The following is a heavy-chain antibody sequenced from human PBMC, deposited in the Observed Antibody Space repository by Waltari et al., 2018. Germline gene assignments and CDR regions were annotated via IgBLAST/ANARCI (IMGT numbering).Heavy chain of an antibody. CDR1: GLRFSHYR. J-gene: IGHJ4*02. CDR2: IKQDGSEK. V-gene: IGHV3-7*01. D-gene: IGHD6-13*01. Sequence: EVQLVESGGGLAQPGGSLRLSCAASGLRFSHYRMTWVRQASGKGPEWVANIKQDGSEKYYMDSVKGRFTISRDNAKNSLYLQMNNLRVEDTAVYYCTRGGRDSSWYWRDWGQGTLVTVSS. CDR3: TRGGRDSSWYWRD.